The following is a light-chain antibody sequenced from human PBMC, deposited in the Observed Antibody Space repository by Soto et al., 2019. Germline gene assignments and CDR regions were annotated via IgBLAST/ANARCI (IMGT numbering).Light chain of an antibody. Sequence: EIVLTQSPATLSLSPGERATLSCRASQSVNSFLTWYQQKPGQAPRLLIYDASNRATGIPGRFSGSGSETDFTVTISSLEPEDFAVYYCQQRTNRRLTFGGGTKVEIK. CDR1: QSVNSF. J-gene: IGKJ4*01. CDR2: DAS. V-gene: IGKV3-11*01. CDR3: QQRTNRRLT.